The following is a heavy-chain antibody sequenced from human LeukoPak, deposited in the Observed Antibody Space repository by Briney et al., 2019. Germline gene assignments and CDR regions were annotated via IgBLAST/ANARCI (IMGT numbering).Heavy chain of an antibody. V-gene: IGHV4-34*01. CDR2: INHSGST. D-gene: IGHD1-26*01. Sequence: SETLSLTCAVYGGSFSGYYWRWIRQPPGKGLEWIGEINHSGSTNYNPSLKSRVTISVDTSKNQFSLKLSSVTAADTAVYYCARGEGGATSTYYYYYYMDVWGKGTTVTVSS. CDR1: GGSFSGYY. CDR3: ARGEGGATSTYYYYYYMDV. J-gene: IGHJ6*03.